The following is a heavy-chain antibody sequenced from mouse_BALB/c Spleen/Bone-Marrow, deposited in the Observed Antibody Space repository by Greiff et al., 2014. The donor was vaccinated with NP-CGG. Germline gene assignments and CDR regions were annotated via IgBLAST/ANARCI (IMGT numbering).Heavy chain of an antibody. Sequence: EVILVESGGALVQPGGSRKLSCAASGFTFSDYGMAWVRQAPGKGPEWVAFISNLAYSIYYTDTVTGRFTISRENAKNTLYLEMSSLRSEDTAMYYCARETTRGAMDYWGQGTSVTVSS. CDR2: ISNLAYSI. V-gene: IGHV5-15*02. CDR1: GFTFSDYG. D-gene: IGHD2-1*01. J-gene: IGHJ4*01. CDR3: ARETTRGAMDY.